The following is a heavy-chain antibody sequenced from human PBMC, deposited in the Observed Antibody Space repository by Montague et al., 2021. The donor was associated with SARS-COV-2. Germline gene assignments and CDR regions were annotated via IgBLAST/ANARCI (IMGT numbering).Heavy chain of an antibody. J-gene: IGHJ4*02. CDR3: ARESGSGSYLVY. Sequence: SETLSLTCTVSGGSIGSSSYYWGWIRQPPEEGLEWIGSIYYSGSTYYNPSLKSRVTISIDTSKNQFSLKLSSVTAADTAVYYCARESGSGSYLVYWGQGTLVTVSS. V-gene: IGHV4-39*01. CDR1: GGSIGSSSYY. D-gene: IGHD3-10*01. CDR2: IYYSGST.